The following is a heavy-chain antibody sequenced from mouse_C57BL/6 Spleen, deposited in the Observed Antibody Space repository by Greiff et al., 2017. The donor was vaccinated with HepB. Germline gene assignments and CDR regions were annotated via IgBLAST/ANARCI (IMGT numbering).Heavy chain of an antibody. D-gene: IGHD2-4*01. Sequence: EVHLVESGGGLVQPGGSMKLSCAASGFTFSDAWMDWVRQSPEKGLEWVAEIRNKANNHATYYAESVKGRFTISRDDSKSSVYLQMNSLRAEDTGIYYCTHLYYDYDEYFDVWGTGTTVTVSS. J-gene: IGHJ1*03. CDR3: THLYYDYDEYFDV. V-gene: IGHV6-6*01. CDR2: IRNKANNHAT. CDR1: GFTFSDAW.